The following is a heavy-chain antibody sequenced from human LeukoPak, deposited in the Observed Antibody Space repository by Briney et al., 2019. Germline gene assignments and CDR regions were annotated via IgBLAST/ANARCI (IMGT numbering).Heavy chain of an antibody. V-gene: IGHV3-21*01. CDR1: GFTFSSYS. J-gene: IGHJ5*02. CDR2: ISSSSLYI. D-gene: IGHD3-22*01. Sequence: GGSLRLSCAASGFTFSSYSMNWVRQAPGKGLEWVSSISSSSLYIYYADSVKGRFTISRDNAKNSLFLQMNSLRAEDTAAYYCARDLGQYYDTSDNWFDPWGQGTLVTVSS. CDR3: ARDLGQYYDTSDNWFDP.